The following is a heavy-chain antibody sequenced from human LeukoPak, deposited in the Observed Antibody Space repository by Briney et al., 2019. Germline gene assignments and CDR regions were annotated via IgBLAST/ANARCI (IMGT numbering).Heavy chain of an antibody. CDR1: GFTATSKY. V-gene: IGHV3-66*02. CDR3: ATRYCSGTSCYRGAFDV. J-gene: IGHJ3*01. D-gene: IGHD2-2*02. CDR2: IYSFADT. Sequence: PGGPPRPSSAASGFTATSKYLISVPQSPANGPERATNIYSFADTYYADSVKGRFTISRDNSKNTLYLQMNNLRADDTAVYYCATRYCSGTSCYRGAFDVWGQGTMVTVSS.